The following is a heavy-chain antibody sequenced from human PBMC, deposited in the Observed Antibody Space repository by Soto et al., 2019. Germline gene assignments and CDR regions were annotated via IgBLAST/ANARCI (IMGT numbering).Heavy chain of an antibody. CDR1: GGTFSSYA. CDR2: IIPIFGTA. J-gene: IGHJ5*02. V-gene: IGHV1-69*13. Sequence: ASVKVSCKASGGTFSSYAISWVRQAPGQGLEWMGGIIPIFGTANYTQKFQGRVTITADESTSTAYMELSSLRSEDTAVYYCARAERSYYYDSSGYYNWFDPWGQGTLVTVSS. D-gene: IGHD3-22*01. CDR3: ARAERSYYYDSSGYYNWFDP.